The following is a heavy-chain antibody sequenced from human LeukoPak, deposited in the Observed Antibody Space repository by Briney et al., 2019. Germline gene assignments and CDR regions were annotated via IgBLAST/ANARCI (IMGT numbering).Heavy chain of an antibody. CDR3: AGHGDYDDSSQDAFDI. D-gene: IGHD3-22*01. V-gene: IGHV5-51*01. Sequence: GASLQISCKGSGYSFTSYWTGWVRQMPGQGLEWMGIIYPGDSDTRYSPSFQGQVTISADKSISTAYLQWSSLKASDTAMYYCAGHGDYDDSSQDAFDIWGQGTMVTVSS. CDR2: IYPGDSDT. CDR1: GYSFTSYW. J-gene: IGHJ3*02.